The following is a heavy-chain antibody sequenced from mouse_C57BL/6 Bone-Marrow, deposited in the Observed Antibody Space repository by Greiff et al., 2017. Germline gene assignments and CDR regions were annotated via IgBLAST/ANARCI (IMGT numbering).Heavy chain of an antibody. CDR2: IHPNGGGT. CDR3: ARVLARYFDV. J-gene: IGHJ1*03. V-gene: IGHV1-64*01. Sequence: QVQLQQPGAELVKPGASVKLSCKASGYTFTSYWMPWVKQRPGQGLEWIGMIHPNGGGTNYTEKFKGRATLTVDNSSSTASMQLSGLTSGDSAVYYCARVLARYFDVWGTGTTVTVSS. CDR1: GYTFTSYW.